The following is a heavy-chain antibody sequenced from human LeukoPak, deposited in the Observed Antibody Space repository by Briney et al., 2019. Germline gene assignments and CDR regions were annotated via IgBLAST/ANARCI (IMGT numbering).Heavy chain of an antibody. CDR1: GFTVSSNY. CDR3: ARSQQVATFDY. V-gene: IGHV3-66*01. D-gene: IGHD6-13*01. CDR2: IYSGGST. Sequence: GGSLRLSCAASGFTVSSNYMSWVRQAPGKGLEWVSFIYSGGSTYYADSVKGRFTISRDNSKNTLYLQMNSLRAEDTAVYYCARSQQVATFDYWGQGTLVTVSS. J-gene: IGHJ4*02.